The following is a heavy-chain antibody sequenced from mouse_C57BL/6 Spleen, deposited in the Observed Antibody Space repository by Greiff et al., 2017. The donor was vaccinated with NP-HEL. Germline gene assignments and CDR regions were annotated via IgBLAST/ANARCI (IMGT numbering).Heavy chain of an antibody. CDR3: ARHKVPQKIYDGYYGYFDY. Sequence: EVKVEESGGGLVKPGGSLKLSCAASGFTFSSYTMSWVRQTPEKRLEWVATISGGGGNTYYPDSVKGRFTISRDNAKNTLYLQMSSLRSEDTALYYCARHKVPQKIYDGYYGYFDYWGQGTTLTVSS. CDR2: ISGGGGNT. D-gene: IGHD2-3*01. J-gene: IGHJ2*01. V-gene: IGHV5-9*01. CDR1: GFTFSSYT.